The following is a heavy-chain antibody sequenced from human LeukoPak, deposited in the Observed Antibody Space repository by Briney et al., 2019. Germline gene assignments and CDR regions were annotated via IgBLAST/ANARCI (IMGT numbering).Heavy chain of an antibody. CDR2: IYYSGST. Sequence: SQTLSLTCTVSGGSISSGSYYWSWIRQPPGKGLEWIGYIYYSGSTNYNPSLKSRVTISVDTSKNQFSLKLSSVTAADTAVYYCARDSAAGIFVHWGQGTLVTVSS. CDR3: ARDSAAGIFVH. V-gene: IGHV4-61*01. J-gene: IGHJ4*02. CDR1: GGSISSGSYY. D-gene: IGHD6-13*01.